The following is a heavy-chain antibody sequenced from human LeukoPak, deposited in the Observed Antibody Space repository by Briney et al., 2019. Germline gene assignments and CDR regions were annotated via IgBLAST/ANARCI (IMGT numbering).Heavy chain of an antibody. D-gene: IGHD6-19*01. CDR1: GFNFRSYW. CDR2: IKQDGSGK. Sequence: PGGSLRLSCATSGFNFRSYWMSWVRQAPGKGLEWVANIKQDGSGKNYLGSVKGRFTISRDNTKNSLYLEMNSLRAEDTAVYYCAKCTDRSSGWFWYYFDYWGQGTLVSVSS. CDR3: AKCTDRSSGWFWYYFDY. V-gene: IGHV3-7*03. J-gene: IGHJ4*02.